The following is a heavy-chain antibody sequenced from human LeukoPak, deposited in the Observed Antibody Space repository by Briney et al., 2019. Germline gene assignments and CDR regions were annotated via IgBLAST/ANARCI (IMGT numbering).Heavy chain of an antibody. J-gene: IGHJ4*02. Sequence: GRSLRLSCAASGFTFSSYAMHWVRQAPGKGLEWVAVISYDGSNKYYADSVKGRFTISRDNSKNMLYLQMNSLRAEDTAVYYCARAAVDIVAFYYFDYWGQGTLVTVSS. CDR3: ARAAVDIVAFYYFDY. V-gene: IGHV3-30-3*01. D-gene: IGHD5-12*01. CDR2: ISYDGSNK. CDR1: GFTFSSYA.